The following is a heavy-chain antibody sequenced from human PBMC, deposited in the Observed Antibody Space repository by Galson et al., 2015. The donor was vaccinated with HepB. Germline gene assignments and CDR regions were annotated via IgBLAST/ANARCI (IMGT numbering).Heavy chain of an antibody. Sequence: SLRLSCAAFGFTFSSYAMSWVRQAPGKGLEWVSAISGSGDNTYYADSVKGRFTISRDKSKNTLYLQMDSLRAEDTALYYCAKSRYSYAYYLQDSWGQGTLVTVSS. V-gene: IGHV3-23*01. CDR1: GFTFSSYA. J-gene: IGHJ4*02. CDR2: ISGSGDNT. CDR3: AKSRYSYAYYLQDS. D-gene: IGHD5-18*01.